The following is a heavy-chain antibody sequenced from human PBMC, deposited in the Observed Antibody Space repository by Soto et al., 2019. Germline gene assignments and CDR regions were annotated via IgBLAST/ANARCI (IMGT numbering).Heavy chain of an antibody. V-gene: IGHV1-8*01. CDR2: MNPNSGNT. CDR3: ATMYYDFWSGYYGGSIWFDP. J-gene: IGHJ5*02. CDR1: GYTFTSYD. Sequence: QVQLVQSGAEVKKPGASVKVSCKASGYTFTSYDINWVRQATGQGLEWMGWMNPNSGNTGYAQKFQGRVTLTRHTSISTAYMELSSLRSEDTAVYYCATMYYDFWSGYYGGSIWFDPWGQGTLVTVSS. D-gene: IGHD3-3*01.